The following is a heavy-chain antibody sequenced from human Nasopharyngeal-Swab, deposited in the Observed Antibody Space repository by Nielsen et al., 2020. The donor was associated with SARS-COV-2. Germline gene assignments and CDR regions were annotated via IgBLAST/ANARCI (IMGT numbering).Heavy chain of an antibody. V-gene: IGHV3-30-3*01. CDR1: GFTFSSYA. CDR3: ARPYSGSYWSYFDY. J-gene: IGHJ4*02. CDR2: ISNDGSNK. Sequence: GASLKISCAASGFTFSSYAMHWVRQAPGKGLEWVAVISNDGSNKYYADSVKGRFTISRDNSKNTLYLQMNSLRAGDTAVYYCARPYSGSYWSYFDYWGQGTLVTVSS. D-gene: IGHD1-26*01.